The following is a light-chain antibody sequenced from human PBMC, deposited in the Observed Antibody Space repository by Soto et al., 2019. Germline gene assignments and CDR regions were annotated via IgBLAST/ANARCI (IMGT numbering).Light chain of an antibody. J-gene: IGKJ1*01. CDR3: QHYNNWPRT. Sequence: EIVMTQSPATLSVSPGERATLSCRASQSVSSNLPSYQQKPDHPPRLLISGASTSATSIPARFSGSGSGAEFTLTISLLQSEDFAVYYCQHYNNWPRTFGQGTKVEIK. CDR2: GAS. V-gene: IGKV3-15*01. CDR1: QSVSSN.